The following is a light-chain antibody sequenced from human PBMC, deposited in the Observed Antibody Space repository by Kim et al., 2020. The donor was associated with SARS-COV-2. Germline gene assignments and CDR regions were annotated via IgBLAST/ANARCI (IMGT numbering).Light chain of an antibody. J-gene: IGKJ2*01. CDR3: QQYGSSPVT. V-gene: IGKV3-20*01. CDR2: GAS. CDR1: QTVRSSY. Sequence: EIVLTQSPGTLSLSPGERATLSCRASQTVRSSYLAWYQQKPGQAPRLLIYGASSRPTGIPDRFSGSGSGTDFTLIISRLEPEDFAVYYWQQYGSSPVTFGQGTKLEI.